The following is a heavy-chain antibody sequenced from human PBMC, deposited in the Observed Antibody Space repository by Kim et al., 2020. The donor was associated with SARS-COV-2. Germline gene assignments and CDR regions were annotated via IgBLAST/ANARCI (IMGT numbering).Heavy chain of an antibody. D-gene: IGHD6-13*01. CDR2: ISSSSTI. J-gene: IGHJ6*02. CDR3: AGVSGAAAGTYYYYYYGMDV. CDR1: GFTFSSYS. V-gene: IGHV3-48*02. Sequence: GGSLRLSCAASGFTFSSYSMNWVRQAPGKGLEWVSYISSSSTIYYADSVKGRFTISRDNAKNSLYLQMNSLRDEDTAVYYCAGVSGAAAGTYYYYYYGMDVWGQGTTVTVSS.